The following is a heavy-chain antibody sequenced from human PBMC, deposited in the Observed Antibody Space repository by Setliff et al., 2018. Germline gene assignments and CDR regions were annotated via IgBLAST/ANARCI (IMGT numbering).Heavy chain of an antibody. CDR2: IYYSGST. CDR3: AGSSKHITLFDY. Sequence: SETLSLTCTVSGGSISSYYWSWIRQLPGKGLEWIGYIYYSGSTNYNPSLKSRVTISVDTSKNQFSLKLSSVTAADTAVYYCAGSSKHITLFDYWGQGTLVTVSS. CDR1: GGSISSYY. V-gene: IGHV4-59*01. J-gene: IGHJ4*02. D-gene: IGHD2-21*01.